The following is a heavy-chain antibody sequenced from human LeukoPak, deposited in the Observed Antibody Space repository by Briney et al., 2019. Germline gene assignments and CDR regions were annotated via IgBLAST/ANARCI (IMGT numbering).Heavy chain of an antibody. V-gene: IGHV3-66*01. D-gene: IGHD6-13*01. CDR2: IYSGGST. CDR1: GFTVSNNY. J-gene: IGHJ4*02. Sequence: GGSLRLSCAASGFTVSNNYMSWVRQAPGKGLEWVSVIYSGGSTYYADSVKGRFTISRDNSKNTLYLQMNSLRAEDTAVYYCARDLEAATYYFDYWGQGTLVTVSS. CDR3: ARDLEAATYYFDY.